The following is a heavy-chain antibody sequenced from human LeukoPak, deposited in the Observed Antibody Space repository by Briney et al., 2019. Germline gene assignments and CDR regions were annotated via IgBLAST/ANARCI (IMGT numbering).Heavy chain of an antibody. V-gene: IGHV4-34*01. J-gene: IGHJ4*02. D-gene: IGHD3-10*01. CDR1: GGSFSGYY. CDR3: ARRGRITMVRGVTILFDY. Sequence: PSETLSLTCAVYGGSFSGYYWSWIRQPPGKGLEWIGEINHSGSTNYNPSLKSRVTISVDTSKNQFSLKLSSVTAADTAVYYCARRGRITMVRGVTILFDYWGQGTLVTVSS. CDR2: INHSGST.